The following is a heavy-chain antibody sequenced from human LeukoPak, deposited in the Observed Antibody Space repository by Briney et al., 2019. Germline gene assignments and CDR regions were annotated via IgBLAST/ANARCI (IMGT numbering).Heavy chain of an antibody. D-gene: IGHD5-18*01. CDR1: GGSFSGYY. Sequence: SETLSPTCAVYGGSFSGYYWSWIRQPPGKGLEWIGEINHSGSTNYNPSLKSRVTISVDTSKNQFSLKLSSVTAADTAVYYCARGRRGYSYGYPNYYYGMDVWGQGTTVTVSS. V-gene: IGHV4-34*01. CDR2: INHSGST. CDR3: ARGRRGYSYGYPNYYYGMDV. J-gene: IGHJ6*02.